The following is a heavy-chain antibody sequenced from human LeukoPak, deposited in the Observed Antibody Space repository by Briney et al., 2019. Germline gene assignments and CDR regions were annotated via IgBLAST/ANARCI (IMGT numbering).Heavy chain of an antibody. J-gene: IGHJ4*02. Sequence: ASVNVSCKVSGYTLTELSMHWVRQAPGKGLEWMGGFDPEDGETIYAQKFQGRVTMTEDTSTDTAYMELSSLRSEDTAVYYCATEDYYDSSGYYYHFDYWGQGTLVTVSS. CDR1: GYTLTELS. CDR3: ATEDYYDSSGYYYHFDY. D-gene: IGHD3-22*01. CDR2: FDPEDGET. V-gene: IGHV1-24*01.